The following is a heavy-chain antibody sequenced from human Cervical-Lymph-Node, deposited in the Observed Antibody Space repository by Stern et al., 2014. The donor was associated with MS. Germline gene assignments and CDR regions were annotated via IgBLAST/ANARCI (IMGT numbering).Heavy chain of an antibody. CDR2: VVGDGTTT. D-gene: IGHD3-16*01. Sequence: QLVESGGGLVQPGGSLRLSCAASGFTVSNSYMQWVRQAPGKGLVWVSRVVGDGTTTSYADSVKGRFDISRDSAKNTLYLQMNNLRAEDTAVYYCAREWGGGLASWGQGTLVTVSP. CDR1: GFTVSNSY. V-gene: IGHV3-74*03. J-gene: IGHJ4*02. CDR3: AREWGGGLAS.